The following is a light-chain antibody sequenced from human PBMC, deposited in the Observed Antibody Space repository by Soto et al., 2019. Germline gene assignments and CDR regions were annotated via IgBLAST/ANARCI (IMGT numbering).Light chain of an antibody. CDR1: QSVSSSF. J-gene: IGKJ1*01. V-gene: IGKV3-20*01. CDR3: QQYVTSPWA. CDR2: GAS. Sequence: EIGLSQSPGTLSLSPGERATLSCRASQSVSSSFLAWYQQKPGQAPRLLIYGASNRATGIPDRFSGSGSGTDFTLTISRLEPEDFAVYYCQQYVTSPWAFGQGTKVDIK.